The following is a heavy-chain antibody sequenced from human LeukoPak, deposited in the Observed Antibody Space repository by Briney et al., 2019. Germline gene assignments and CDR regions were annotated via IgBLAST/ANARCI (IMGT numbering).Heavy chain of an antibody. V-gene: IGHV4-59*12. CDR2: IYYSGST. CDR3: ARGARFGYSYGY. Sequence: PSETLSLTCTVSGGSISSYYWSWIRQPPGKGLEWIGYIYYSGSTNYNPSLKSRVTISVDTSKNQFSLKLSSVTAADTAVYYCARGARFGYSYGYWGQGTLVTVSS. D-gene: IGHD5-18*01. CDR1: GGSISSYY. J-gene: IGHJ4*02.